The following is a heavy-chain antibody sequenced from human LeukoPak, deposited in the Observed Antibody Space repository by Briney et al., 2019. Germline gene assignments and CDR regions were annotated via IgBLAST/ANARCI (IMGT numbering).Heavy chain of an antibody. V-gene: IGHV3-53*01. D-gene: IGHD3-22*01. CDR3: ARADYYDSSGYNDY. CDR2: IYSGGNT. Sequence: GGSLRLSCAASGFTVSSNYMSWVRQAPGKGLEWVSVIYSGGNTYYADSVKGQFTISRDNSKNTLYFQMTSLRAEDTAVYYCARADYYDSSGYNDYWGQGTLVTVSS. CDR1: GFTVSSNY. J-gene: IGHJ4*02.